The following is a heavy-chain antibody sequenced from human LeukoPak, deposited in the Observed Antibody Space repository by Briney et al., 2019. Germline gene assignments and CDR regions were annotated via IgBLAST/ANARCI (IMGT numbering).Heavy chain of an antibody. J-gene: IGHJ4*02. CDR3: ARLGVTVKGTYYFDY. CDR1: GYTFTSYY. CDR2: INPSGGST. Sequence: ASVKVSCKASGYTFTSYYMHWVRQAPGQGLEWMGIINPSGGSTSYAQKFQGRVTMTRDMSTSTVYMELSSLRSEDTAVYYCARLGVTVKGTYYFDYWGQGTLVTVSS. V-gene: IGHV1-46*01. D-gene: IGHD4-11*01.